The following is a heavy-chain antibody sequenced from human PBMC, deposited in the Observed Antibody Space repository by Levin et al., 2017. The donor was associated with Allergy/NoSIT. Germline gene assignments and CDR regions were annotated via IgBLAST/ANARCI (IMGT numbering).Heavy chain of an antibody. Sequence: GGSLRLSCAASGFTFSSYWMHWVRQAPGKGLVWVSRINSDGSSTSYADSVKGRFTISRDNAKNTLYLQMNSLRAEDTAVYYCERDTIAVAGRGYDAFDIWGQGTMVTVSS. CDR1: GFTFSSYW. CDR3: ERDTIAVAGRGYDAFDI. CDR2: INSDGSST. J-gene: IGHJ3*02. V-gene: IGHV3-74*01. D-gene: IGHD6-19*01.